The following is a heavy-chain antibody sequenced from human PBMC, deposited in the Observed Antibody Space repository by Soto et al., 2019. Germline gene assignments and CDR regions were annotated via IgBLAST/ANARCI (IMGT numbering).Heavy chain of an antibody. CDR1: GFTFNTYW. CDR2: IKEDGSDK. J-gene: IGHJ4*02. V-gene: IGHV3-7*01. Sequence: GESLKISCVASGFTFNTYWMSWVRQAPGKGLEWVANIKEDGSDKYYVDSVKGRFTISRDNAKNLLYLQMNSLGAGDTAMYYCARFTRGSSGDYWGQGTLVTVSS. D-gene: IGHD6-25*01. CDR3: ARFTRGSSGDY.